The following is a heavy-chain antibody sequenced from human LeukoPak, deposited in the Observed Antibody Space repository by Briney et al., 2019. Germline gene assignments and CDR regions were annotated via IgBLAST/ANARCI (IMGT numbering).Heavy chain of an antibody. V-gene: IGHV1-69*05. J-gene: IGHJ3*02. D-gene: IGHD2-8*01. Sequence: SVKVSCKASGGTFSSYAISWVRQAPGQGLEWMGGIIPIFGTANYAQKFQGRDTITTDESTSTAYMELSSLRSEDTAVYYCARVVGQIGCCTNGVCYYPDVFDIWGQGTMVTVSS. CDR3: ARVVGQIGCCTNGVCYYPDVFDI. CDR2: IIPIFGTA. CDR1: GGTFSSYA.